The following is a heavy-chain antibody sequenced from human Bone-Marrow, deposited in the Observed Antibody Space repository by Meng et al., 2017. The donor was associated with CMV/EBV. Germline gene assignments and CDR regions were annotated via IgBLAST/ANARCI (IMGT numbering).Heavy chain of an antibody. J-gene: IGHJ6*02. CDR3: ARDKGYGMDV. Sequence: ETLSLTCAASGVTFSSYDMHWVRQATGKGLEWVSAIGTAGDTYYPGSVKGRFTISRENAKNSLYLQMNSLRAGDTAVYYCARDKGYGMDVWGQGTTVTVSS. CDR1: GVTFSSYD. V-gene: IGHV3-13*01. CDR2: IGTAGDT.